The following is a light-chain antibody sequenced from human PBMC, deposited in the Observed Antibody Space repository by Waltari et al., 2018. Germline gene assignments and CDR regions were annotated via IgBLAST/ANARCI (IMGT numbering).Light chain of an antibody. CDR2: GAS. CDR3: QQYGSSVLYT. V-gene: IGKV3-20*01. Sequence: VLTQSPGTLSLSPGERATLSCRASQSLTKRYLAWYQQKPGQGPRLLIYGASSRAAGIPDRFSGSGSGTDFTLTISRLEPEDFAVYYCQQYGSSVLYTFGQGTKLEIK. CDR1: QSLTKRY. J-gene: IGKJ2*01.